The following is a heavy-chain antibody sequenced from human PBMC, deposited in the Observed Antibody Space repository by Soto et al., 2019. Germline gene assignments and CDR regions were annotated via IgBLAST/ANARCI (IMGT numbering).Heavy chain of an antibody. Sequence: QVQLVESGGGVVQPGRSLRLSCSASGFIYSSCAMHWDRQVPGKGLEWLAVVSHDGTLYPYADSVRGRFTISRDNSRKMLYLQMNSLRPDDTAVYYCVKDRSDTWSFDNWGQGTLVTVSS. CDR2: VSHDGTLY. CDR1: GFIYSSCA. J-gene: IGHJ4*02. D-gene: IGHD2-8*02. V-gene: IGHV3-30*18. CDR3: VKDRSDTWSFDN.